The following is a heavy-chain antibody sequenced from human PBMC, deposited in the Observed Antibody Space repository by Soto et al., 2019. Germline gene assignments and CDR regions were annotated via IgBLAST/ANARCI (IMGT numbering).Heavy chain of an antibody. V-gene: IGHV1-69*13. Sequence: SVKVSCKASGGTFSSYAISWVRQAPGQGLEWMGGIIPIFGTANYAQKFQGRVTITADESTSTAYMELSSLRSEDTAVYYCARPDTAMGPSGKRFSMYYYYYGMDVWGQGTTVTVSS. D-gene: IGHD5-18*01. CDR2: IIPIFGTA. J-gene: IGHJ6*02. CDR1: GGTFSSYA. CDR3: ARPDTAMGPSGKRFSMYYYYYGMDV.